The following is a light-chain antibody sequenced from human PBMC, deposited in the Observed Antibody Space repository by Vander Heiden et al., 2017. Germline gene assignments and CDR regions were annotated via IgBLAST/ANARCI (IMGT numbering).Light chain of an antibody. CDR3: QQYGTSPYT. J-gene: IGKJ2*01. CDR2: AAS. CDR1: QSVSSSH. V-gene: IGKV3-20*01. Sequence: ENALTQSPGTLSLSPGERATLSCRASQSVSSSHLAWYQQKPGQAPRLLIHAASSRATGISDRFSGGGSGTDYTLTISRLEPEDFAVYYCQQYGTSPYTFGQGTKLEIK.